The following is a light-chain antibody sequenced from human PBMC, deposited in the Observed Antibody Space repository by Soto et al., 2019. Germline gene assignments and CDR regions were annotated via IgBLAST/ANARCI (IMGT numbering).Light chain of an antibody. CDR1: HASSSW. CDR2: KAS. V-gene: IGKV1-5*03. Sequence: DIQLKTHSSCRPGCLGHRVSIACRARHASSSWLAWYQQKPGKAPKLLIYKASSLESGVPSRFSGSGSGTEFTLTISSLQSDDFATYYCQQYNNCSLTFGQGIKVDIK. CDR3: QQYNNCSLT. J-gene: IGKJ1*01.